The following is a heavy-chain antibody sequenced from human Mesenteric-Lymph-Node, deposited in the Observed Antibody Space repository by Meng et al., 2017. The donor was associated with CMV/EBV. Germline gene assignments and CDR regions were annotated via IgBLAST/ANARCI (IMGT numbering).Heavy chain of an antibody. Sequence: ASVKVSCKASAYTFTDYYIHWVRQAPGQGLEWMGWINPNSGGTNYAQKFQGRVTMTRDTSISTAYMELSRLRSDDTAVYYCARDLLGPASPWSGHRDFYYYGMDVWGQGTTVTVSS. CDR2: INPNSGGT. J-gene: IGHJ6*02. D-gene: IGHD3-3*01. CDR3: ARDLLGPASPWSGHRDFYYYGMDV. V-gene: IGHV1-2*02. CDR1: AYTFTDYY.